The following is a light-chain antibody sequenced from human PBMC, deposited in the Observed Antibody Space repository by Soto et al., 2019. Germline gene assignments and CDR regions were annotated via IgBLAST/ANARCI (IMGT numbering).Light chain of an antibody. CDR1: SSNVGSNA. Sequence: QSVLTQAPSASGTPGQRVTISCSGSSSNVGSNAVSWYQQLPGTAPKLLIYSNDQRPSWAPDRFSASKSGSSASLAISGLQSEDEADYYCATWDDSLNGHGVFGGGTKLTVL. CDR2: SND. V-gene: IGLV1-44*01. J-gene: IGLJ3*02. CDR3: ATWDDSLNGHGV.